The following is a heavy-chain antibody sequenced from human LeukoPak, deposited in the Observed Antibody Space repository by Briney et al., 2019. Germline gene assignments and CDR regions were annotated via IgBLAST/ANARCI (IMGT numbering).Heavy chain of an antibody. Sequence: SETLSLTCTVSGGSISSSSYFWGWIRQPPGKGLERIGSICYSGSTYYNPSLESRITISVDTSKNQFSLKLRSVTAADTAVYYCARLYRDSGYDYWGQGTLVTVSS. CDR2: ICYSGST. CDR1: GGSISSSSYF. J-gene: IGHJ4*02. CDR3: ARLYRDSGYDY. V-gene: IGHV4-39*01. D-gene: IGHD5-12*01.